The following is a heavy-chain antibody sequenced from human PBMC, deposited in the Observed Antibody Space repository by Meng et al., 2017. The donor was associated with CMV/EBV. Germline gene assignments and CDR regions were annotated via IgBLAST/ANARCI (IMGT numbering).Heavy chain of an antibody. CDR3: ARGPAFSYDFWSGYYPGDYYYGMDV. J-gene: IGHJ6*02. CDR2: IIPILGIA. Sequence: SVKVSCKASGGTFSSYAISWVRQAPGQGLEWMGGIIPILGIANYAQKFQGRVTITADKSTSTAYMELSRLSSDDTAVYYCARGPAFSYDFWSGYYPGDYYYGMDVWGQGTTVTVSS. CDR1: GGTFSSYA. V-gene: IGHV1-69*10. D-gene: IGHD3-3*01.